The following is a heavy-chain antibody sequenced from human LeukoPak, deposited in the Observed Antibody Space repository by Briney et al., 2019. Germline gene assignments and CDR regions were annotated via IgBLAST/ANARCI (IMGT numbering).Heavy chain of an antibody. Sequence: SETLSLTCTVSGGSISSYYWSWIRQPAGKGLEWIGRVYTSGSTNYNPSLKSRVTMSVDTSKNQFSLKLSSVTAADTAVYYCARTMVRGVIMNKETYYYYYMDVWGKGTTVTISS. CDR2: VYTSGST. CDR3: ARTMVRGVIMNKETYYYYYMDV. J-gene: IGHJ6*03. CDR1: GGSISSYY. D-gene: IGHD3-10*01. V-gene: IGHV4-4*07.